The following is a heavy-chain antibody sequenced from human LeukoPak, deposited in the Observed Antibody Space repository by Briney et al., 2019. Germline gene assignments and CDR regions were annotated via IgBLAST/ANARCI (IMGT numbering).Heavy chain of an antibody. CDR2: IYYSGST. V-gene: IGHV4-39*07. CDR1: GGSISSSSYY. Sequence: PSETLSITCTVSGGSISSSSYYWGWIRQPPGKGLEWIGSIYYSGSTHYNPSLKSRVTISVDTSKNQFSLKLSSVTAADTAVYYCARTYSSSWNDAFDIWGQGTMVTVSS. D-gene: IGHD6-13*01. J-gene: IGHJ3*02. CDR3: ARTYSSSWNDAFDI.